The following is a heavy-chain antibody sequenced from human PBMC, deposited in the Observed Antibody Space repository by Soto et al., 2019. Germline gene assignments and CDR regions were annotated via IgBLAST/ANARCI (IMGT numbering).Heavy chain of an antibody. Sequence: GGSLGLSCAASGFTFSSYEMNWVRQAPGKGLEWVSYISSSGSTIYYADSVKGRFTISRDNAKNSLYLQMNSLRAEDTAVYYCARGAAHSRDAFDIWGQGTMVTVSS. J-gene: IGHJ3*02. CDR1: GFTFSSYE. D-gene: IGHD6-6*01. CDR3: ARGAAHSRDAFDI. V-gene: IGHV3-48*03. CDR2: ISSSGSTI.